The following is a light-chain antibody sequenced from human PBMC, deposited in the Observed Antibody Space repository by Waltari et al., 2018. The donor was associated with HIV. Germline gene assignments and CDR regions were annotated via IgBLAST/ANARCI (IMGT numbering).Light chain of an antibody. CDR1: QSVKIN. CDR3: QQYNDWLPLT. J-gene: IGKJ4*01. CDR2: GAY. V-gene: IGKV3-15*01. Sequence: EIVMTQSPATLSVSPGERATLSCRASQSVKINLAWYQQKPGQAPRLLIYGAYTRATGILARFSGRGSGTEFTLTISSLQSEDFAIYYCQQYNDWLPLTFGGGTKVEIK.